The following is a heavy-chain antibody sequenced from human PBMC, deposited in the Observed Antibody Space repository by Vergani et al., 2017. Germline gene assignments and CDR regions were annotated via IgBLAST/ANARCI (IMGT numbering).Heavy chain of an antibody. Sequence: QVQLVQSGAEVKKPGASVKVSCKASGYTFTSYAMHWVRQAPGQGLEWMGWINAGNGNTTYSQKFQGRVTITRYTSASTDYMELSSLRSEDTAVYYCARGRPMIVVVTLWFDPWGQGTLVTVSS. V-gene: IGHV1-3*01. J-gene: IGHJ5*02. CDR2: INAGNGNT. CDR3: ARGRPMIVVVTLWFDP. D-gene: IGHD3-22*01. CDR1: GYTFTSYA.